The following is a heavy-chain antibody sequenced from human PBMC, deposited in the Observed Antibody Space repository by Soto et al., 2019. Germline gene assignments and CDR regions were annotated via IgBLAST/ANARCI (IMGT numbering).Heavy chain of an antibody. CDR3: ASDSSNWNYYYYYYYGMDV. CDR1: GFPFSSYA. CDR2: ISYDGSNK. V-gene: IGHV3-30-3*01. J-gene: IGHJ6*02. D-gene: IGHD1-7*01. Sequence: PGGSLRLSCAASGFPFSSYAMHWVRQAPGKGLEWVAVISYDGSNKYYADSVKGRFTISRDNSKNTLYLQMNSLRAEDTAVYYCASDSSNWNYYYYYYYGMDVWGQGTTVTVSS.